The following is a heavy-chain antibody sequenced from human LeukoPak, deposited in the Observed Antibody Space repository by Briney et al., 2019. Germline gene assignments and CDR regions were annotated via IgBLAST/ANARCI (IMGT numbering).Heavy chain of an antibody. D-gene: IGHD6-19*01. V-gene: IGHV4-59*05. CDR3: ANGYSSAWSTKLDY. Sequence: PGGSLRLSCAASGFTVSSNYMSWVRQAPGKGLEWIGSIYYSGSTYYNPSLKSRVTISVDTSKNQFSLKLSSVTAADTAVYYCANGYSSAWSTKLDYWGQGTLVTVSS. CDR2: IYYSGST. J-gene: IGHJ4*02. CDR1: GFTVSSNY.